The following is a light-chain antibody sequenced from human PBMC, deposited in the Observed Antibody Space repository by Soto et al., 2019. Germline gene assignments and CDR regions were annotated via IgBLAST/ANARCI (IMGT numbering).Light chain of an antibody. V-gene: IGLV1-44*01. CDR1: SSNIGSNT. CDR2: SNN. J-gene: IGLJ1*01. CDR3: AAWDDSLNGRV. Sequence: QSALTQPPSAPGTPGQRVTISCSGSSSNIGSNTVNWYQQLPGTAPKLLIYSNNQRPSGVPDRFSGSRSGTSASLAISGLQSEDEADYYCAAWDDSLNGRVFGTGTKVTVL.